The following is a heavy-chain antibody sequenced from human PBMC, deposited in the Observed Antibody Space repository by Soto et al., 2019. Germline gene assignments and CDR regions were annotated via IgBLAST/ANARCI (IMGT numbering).Heavy chain of an antibody. CDR2: IYYSGST. Sequence: PSETLSLTCTVSGGSTSSYYRSWIRQPPGKELEWIGYIYYSGSTVYNPSLKSRVTISVDTSKNQFSLKLSSVTAADTAVYYCARDLWGYCGTDCYPLDVWGQGTTVTVSS. CDR3: ARDLWGYCGTDCYPLDV. J-gene: IGHJ6*02. CDR1: GGSTSSYY. V-gene: IGHV4-59*01. D-gene: IGHD2-21*02.